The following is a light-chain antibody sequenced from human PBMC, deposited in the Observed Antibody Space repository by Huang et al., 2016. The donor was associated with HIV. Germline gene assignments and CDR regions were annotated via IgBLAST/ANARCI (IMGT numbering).Light chain of an antibody. J-gene: IGKJ1*01. CDR1: QSVSSDY. V-gene: IGKV3-20*01. CDR3: QQYGISPVT. Sequence: EIVLTQSPGTLSLSPGERATLSCRASQSVSSDYLAWYQQKPGQAPRLFIYGASSRATGIPDRFSGSGSGTDFTLTISRLEPEDFAVYYCQQYGISPVTFGQGTKVEIK. CDR2: GAS.